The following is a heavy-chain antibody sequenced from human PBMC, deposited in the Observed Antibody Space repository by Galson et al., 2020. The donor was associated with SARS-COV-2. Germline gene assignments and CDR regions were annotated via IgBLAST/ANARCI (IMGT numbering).Heavy chain of an antibody. V-gene: IGHV3-30*04. CDR3: ARAGTVGATPPMDFDY. J-gene: IGHJ4*02. CDR2: ISYDGSNK. D-gene: IGHD1-26*01. Sequence: GGSLRLSCAASGFTFSSYAMHWVRQAPGKGLEWVAVISYDGSNKYYADSVKGRFTISRDNSKNTLYLQMNSLRAEDTAVYYCARAGTVGATPPMDFDYWGQGTLVTVSS. CDR1: GFTFSSYA.